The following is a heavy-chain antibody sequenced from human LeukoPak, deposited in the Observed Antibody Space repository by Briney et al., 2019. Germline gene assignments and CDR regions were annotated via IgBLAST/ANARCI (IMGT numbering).Heavy chain of an antibody. D-gene: IGHD3-10*01. CDR1: GGSISSGDYY. CDR3: ARLSGVWFGASFDY. J-gene: IGHJ4*02. CDR2: IYYSGST. V-gene: IGHV4-30-4*08. Sequence: PSETHSLTCTVSGGSISSGDYYSSWVRQPPGKGLEWIGYIYYSGSTYYNPYLKSGVTISVDTSKNQFSLKLSSVTAADTAVYYCARLSGVWFGASFDYWGQGTLVTVSS.